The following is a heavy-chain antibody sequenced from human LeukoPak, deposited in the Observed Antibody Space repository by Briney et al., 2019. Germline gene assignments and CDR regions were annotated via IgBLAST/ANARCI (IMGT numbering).Heavy chain of an antibody. Sequence: GGSLRLSCAASGFTFSSYAMSWVRQAPGKGLEWVSAIGGSGGSTYYADSVKGRFTISRDNSKNTLYLQMNSLRAEDTAVYYCAKGSGYYPMVYYGMDAWGQGTTVTVSS. D-gene: IGHD3-22*01. V-gene: IGHV3-23*01. J-gene: IGHJ6*02. CDR3: AKGSGYYPMVYYGMDA. CDR1: GFTFSSYA. CDR2: IGGSGGST.